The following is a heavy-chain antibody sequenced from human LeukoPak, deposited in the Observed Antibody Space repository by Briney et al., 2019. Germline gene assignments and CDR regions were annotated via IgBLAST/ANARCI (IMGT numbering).Heavy chain of an antibody. J-gene: IGHJ4*02. V-gene: IGHV4-59*01. CDR2: IYYSGST. CDR3: ARALTPGYCGGATSSYFDF. Sequence: KPSETVSLTCTVSGDSIRSYYWSWLRQPPGRGLEWIGYIYYSGSTNSNPSLRSRVAISVDTSKNQFSLKVTSVTAAGTAEYYCARALTPGYCGGATSSYFDFWGQGTLVTVSS. D-gene: IGHD2-15*01. CDR1: GDSIRSYY.